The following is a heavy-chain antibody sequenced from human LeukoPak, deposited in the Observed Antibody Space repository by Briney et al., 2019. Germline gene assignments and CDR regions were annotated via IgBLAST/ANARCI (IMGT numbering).Heavy chain of an antibody. J-gene: IGHJ5*02. V-gene: IGHV3-21*01. D-gene: IGHD3-22*01. Sequence: PGRSLRLSCAASGFTFSSYSMNWVRQAPGKGLEWVSSISSSSYIYYADSVKGRFTISRDNAKNSLYLQMNSLRAEDTAVYYCARDINYYDSSGPTTWGQGTLVTVSS. CDR2: ISSSSYI. CDR1: GFTFSSYS. CDR3: ARDINYYDSSGPTT.